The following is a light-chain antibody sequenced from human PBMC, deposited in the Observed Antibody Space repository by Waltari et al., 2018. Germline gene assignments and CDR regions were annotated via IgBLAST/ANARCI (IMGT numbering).Light chain of an antibody. CDR1: QTIDNK. CDR2: GAS. V-gene: IGKV3-15*01. CDR3: QQHKTWPLT. J-gene: IGKJ5*01. Sequence: EVVMTQSPATLSVSPGERATLSCRASQTIDNKLAWYQQKPGQGPRLLIYGASTRATGIPDRFSGSGSATDFTLTINSMQSEDFALYYCQQHKTWPLTFGQGTRLEIK.